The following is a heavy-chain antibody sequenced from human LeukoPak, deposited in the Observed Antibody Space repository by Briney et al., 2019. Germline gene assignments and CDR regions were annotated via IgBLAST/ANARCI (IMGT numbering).Heavy chain of an antibody. V-gene: IGHV1-2*02. J-gene: IGHJ4*02. CDR1: GYTFTGYY. CDR2: INSNSGCT. CDR3: AKAAHRGRYFVWLEIDY. Sequence: ASVTASFKASGYTFTGYYMHWVRPPPGQGLDWMGLINSNSGCTNYAQKFQGRVTMTRDTSISTAYMTLSRLKSDDTAVYYCAKAAHRGRYFVWLEIDYWGQGTLVTVSS. D-gene: IGHD3-9*01.